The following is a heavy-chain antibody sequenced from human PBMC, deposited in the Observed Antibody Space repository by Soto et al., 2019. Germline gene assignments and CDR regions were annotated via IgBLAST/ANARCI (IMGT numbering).Heavy chain of an antibody. CDR3: AKDGGITMFRGRARGFDI. J-gene: IGHJ3*02. D-gene: IGHD3-10*01. CDR1: GFTFNIFA. V-gene: IGHV3-23*01. CDR2: ISGIGEST. Sequence: GGSLRLSCAASGFTFNIFAMGWVRQPPGQGLEWISGISGIGESTYYADSLKGRFTISRDDSKNTFHLELNSLKAEDTALYYCAKDGGITMFRGRARGFDIWGPGTMVTVSS.